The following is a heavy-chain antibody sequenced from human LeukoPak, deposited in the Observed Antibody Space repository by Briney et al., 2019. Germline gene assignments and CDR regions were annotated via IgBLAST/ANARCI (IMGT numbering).Heavy chain of an antibody. J-gene: IGHJ4*02. Sequence: GESLKFSCKGSGYSFSTYWIAWVRQMPGKGLEWMGIIYPGDSDTRYSPSFQGQVTISADKSIRTAYLQWSSLKASDTAMYYCARRYAYRYFFDYWGQGTLVTVSS. CDR2: IYPGDSDT. CDR1: GYSFSTYW. V-gene: IGHV5-51*01. D-gene: IGHD1-1*01. CDR3: ARRYAYRYFFDY.